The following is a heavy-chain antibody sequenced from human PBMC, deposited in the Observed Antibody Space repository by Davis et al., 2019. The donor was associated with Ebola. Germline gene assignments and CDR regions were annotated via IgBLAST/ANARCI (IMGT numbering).Heavy chain of an antibody. CDR2: INPNSGGT. D-gene: IGHD2-2*01. CDR3: AREERYQLIYYFDY. Sequence: ASVKVSCKASGYTFTGYYMHWVRQAPGQGLEWMGRINPNSGGTNYAQKLQGRVTMTTDASTRTAYMELRSLRFDDTAMYYCAREERYQLIYYFDYWGQGTLVTVSS. V-gene: IGHV1-2*06. CDR1: GYTFTGYY. J-gene: IGHJ4*02.